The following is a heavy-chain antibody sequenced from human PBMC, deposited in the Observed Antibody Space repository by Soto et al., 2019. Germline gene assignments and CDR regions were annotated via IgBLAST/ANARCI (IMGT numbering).Heavy chain of an antibody. J-gene: IGHJ5*02. Sequence: PSETLSLTCSVSGGSISTSRSYWAWIRQPPGKGLEWLANIFYSGSNFYKPSLASRVSVSVDTSKNEFSLKLKSVTAVDTAFYYCARQPTTGDTDLWFDPWGQGTLVTVSS. CDR2: IFYSGSN. D-gene: IGHD2-21*01. CDR1: GGSISTSRSY. CDR3: ARQPTTGDTDLWFDP. V-gene: IGHV4-39*01.